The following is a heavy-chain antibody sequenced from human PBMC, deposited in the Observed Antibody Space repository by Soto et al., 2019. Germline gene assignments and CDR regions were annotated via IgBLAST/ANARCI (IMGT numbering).Heavy chain of an antibody. D-gene: IGHD1-26*01. Sequence: QVQLVQSVTAVKKPGASVKVSCKASGYAFSTYGISWVRQAPGQGREWMGWISAYNGNTNYAQKLQDRVTMTTDTSTNTAYMEVRSLRSDDTAVYYWARSSGTAYGWFDPGGQGTLVIFSS. CDR1: GYAFSTYG. CDR3: ARSSGTAYGWFDP. V-gene: IGHV1-18*01. CDR2: ISAYNGNT. J-gene: IGHJ5*02.